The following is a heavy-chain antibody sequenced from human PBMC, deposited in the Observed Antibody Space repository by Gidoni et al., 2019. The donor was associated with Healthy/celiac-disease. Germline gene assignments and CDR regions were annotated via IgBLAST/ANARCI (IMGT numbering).Heavy chain of an antibody. CDR2: IYYSGST. CDR3: GSVSQWLVHPDY. Sequence: QLQLQESGPGLVKPSETLSLTCPVSGGSISSSSYYWGWIRQPPGKGLEWIGCIYYSGSTYYNPSLKSRVTISVDTSKNQFSLKLSSVTAADTAVYYCGSVSQWLVHPDYWGQGTLVTVSS. J-gene: IGHJ4*02. CDR1: GGSISSSSYY. D-gene: IGHD6-19*01. V-gene: IGHV4-39*01.